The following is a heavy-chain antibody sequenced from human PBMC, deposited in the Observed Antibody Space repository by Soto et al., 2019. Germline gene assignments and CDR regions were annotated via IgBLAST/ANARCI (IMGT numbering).Heavy chain of an antibody. J-gene: IGHJ5*02. V-gene: IGHV3-23*01. D-gene: IGHD3-10*01. CDR1: RFSVSTYA. Sequence: GGSLRLSCSASRFSVSTYAMTSVRQSPGEGLEWVATITGGRGPTYYADSVKGRFTVSRDDSMNILYLRMTGLRADDTAIYYCVQDLWTDISEPWGQGTVGAVSP. CDR2: ITGGRGPT. CDR3: VQDLWTDISEP.